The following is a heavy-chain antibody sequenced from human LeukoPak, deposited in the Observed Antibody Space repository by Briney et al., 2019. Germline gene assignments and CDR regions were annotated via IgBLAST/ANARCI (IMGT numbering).Heavy chain of an antibody. CDR2: IIPIFGTA. J-gene: IGHJ6*02. CDR3: ARATTMVRGVRGYGMDV. CDR1: GGTFSSYA. V-gene: IGHV1-69*01. Sequence: SVKVSCKAPGGTFSSYAISWVRQAPGQGLEWMGGIIPIFGTANYAQKFQGRVTITADESTSTAYMELSSLRSEDTAVYYCARATTMVRGVRGYGMDVWGQGTTVTVSS. D-gene: IGHD3-10*01.